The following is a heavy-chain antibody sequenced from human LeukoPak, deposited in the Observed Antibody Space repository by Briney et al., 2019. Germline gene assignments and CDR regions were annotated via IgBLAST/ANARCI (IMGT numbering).Heavy chain of an antibody. CDR1: GYTFTGYY. V-gene: IGHV1-2*04. Sequence: GASVKVSCKASGYTFTGYYMHWVRQAPGQGLEWMGWINPNSGGTNYAQKFQGWVTMTRDTSISTAYMELSRLRSDDTAVYYCARGYCSGGSCFLYDYWGQGTLVTASS. CDR3: ARGYCSGGSCFLYDY. D-gene: IGHD2-15*01. CDR2: INPNSGGT. J-gene: IGHJ4*02.